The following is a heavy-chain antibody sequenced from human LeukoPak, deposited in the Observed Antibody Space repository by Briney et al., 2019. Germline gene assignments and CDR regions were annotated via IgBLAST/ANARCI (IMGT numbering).Heavy chain of an antibody. CDR2: IYTSGST. D-gene: IGHD5-18*01. V-gene: IGHV4-4*09. J-gene: IGHJ5*02. CDR1: GGSISSYY. CDR3: ARTASRGYSYGYWFNP. Sequence: SETLSLTCTVSGGSISSYYWSWIRQPPGKGLEWIGYIYTSGSTNYNPSLKSRVTISVDTSKNQFSLKLSYVTAADTAVYYCARTASRGYSYGYWFNPWGQGTLVTVSS.